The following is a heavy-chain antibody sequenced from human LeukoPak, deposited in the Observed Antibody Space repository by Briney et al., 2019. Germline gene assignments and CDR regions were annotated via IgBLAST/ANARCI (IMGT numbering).Heavy chain of an antibody. D-gene: IGHD3-3*01. CDR3: ARAVKIGYYDFWSGYSMGAFDI. CDR2: IYYSGST. Sequence: SSETLSLTCTVSGGSISSGDYYWSWIRQPPGKGLEWIGYIYYSGSTYYNPSLKSRVTISVDTSKNQFSLKLSSVTAADTAVYYCARAVKIGYYDFWSGYSMGAFDIWGQGTMVTVSS. V-gene: IGHV4-30-4*08. J-gene: IGHJ3*02. CDR1: GGSISSGDYY.